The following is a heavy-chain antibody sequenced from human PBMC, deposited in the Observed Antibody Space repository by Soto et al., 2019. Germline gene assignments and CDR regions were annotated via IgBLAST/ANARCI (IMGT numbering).Heavy chain of an antibody. J-gene: IGHJ1*01. CDR2: IVVCSGNT. Sequence: SVKVSCKASGFTFTSSAVQWVRQARGQRLEWIGWIVVCSGNTNYAQKFQERVTITRDMSTSTAYMELSSLRSEDTAVYYCAAGYSSGWYCYFQHWGQGTLVTVSS. D-gene: IGHD6-19*01. CDR1: GFTFTSSA. V-gene: IGHV1-58*01. CDR3: AAGYSSGWYCYFQH.